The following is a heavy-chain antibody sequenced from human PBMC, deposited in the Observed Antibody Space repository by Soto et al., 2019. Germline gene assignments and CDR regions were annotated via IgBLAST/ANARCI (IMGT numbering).Heavy chain of an antibody. V-gene: IGHV3-48*01. CDR3: AREMGITIFGVVRSFDAFDI. CDR1: GFTFSSYS. D-gene: IGHD3-3*01. CDR2: ISISSSTI. J-gene: IGHJ3*02. Sequence: GGSLRLSCAASGFTFSSYSMNWVRQAPGKGLEWVSYISISSSTIYYADSLKGRFTISRDNANNSLFLQMNSLRAEDTAVYYCAREMGITIFGVVRSFDAFDIWGQGTMVTVSS.